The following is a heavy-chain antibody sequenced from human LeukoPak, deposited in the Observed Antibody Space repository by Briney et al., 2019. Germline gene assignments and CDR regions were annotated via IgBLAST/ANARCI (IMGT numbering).Heavy chain of an antibody. J-gene: IGHJ5*02. V-gene: IGHV3-30*03. D-gene: IGHD2-2*01. CDR3: AREEECSSTSCYEGDNWFDP. Sequence: QSGGSLRLSCAASGFTFSSYGMHWVRQAPGKGLEWVAVISYDGSNKYYADSVKGRFTISRDNSKNTLYLQMNSLSAEDTAVYYCAREEECSSTSCYEGDNWFDPWGQGTLVTVSS. CDR1: GFTFSSYG. CDR2: ISYDGSNK.